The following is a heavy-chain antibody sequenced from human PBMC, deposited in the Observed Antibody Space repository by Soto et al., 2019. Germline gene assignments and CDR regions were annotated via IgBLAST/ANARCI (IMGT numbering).Heavy chain of an antibody. CDR2: MYHSGTF. Sequence: KSSETLSLTCAVSGGSIGGVGYSWSWIRQPPGGGLERIGYMYHSGTFLKSPSLKTRLTMSLDMSKNQFSLTLNSMTAADTAVYYCARAQFYSGSGNYNNLMFDAWGQGIQVTVSS. CDR1: GGSIGGVGYS. V-gene: IGHV4-30-2*01. CDR3: ARAQFYSGSGNYNNLMFDA. D-gene: IGHD3-10*01. J-gene: IGHJ5*02.